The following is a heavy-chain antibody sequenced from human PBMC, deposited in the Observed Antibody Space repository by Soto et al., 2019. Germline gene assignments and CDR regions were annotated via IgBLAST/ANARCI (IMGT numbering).Heavy chain of an antibody. CDR1: GDSVSSNSAA. CDR3: ARGILYCSSTSCYTLYYYYGMDV. Sequence: PSQTLSLTCAISGDSVSSNSAAWNWIRQSPSRGLEWLGRTYYRSKWYNDYAVSVKRRITINPDTSKNQFSLQLNSVTPEDTAVYYCARGILYCSSTSCYTLYYYYGMDVWGQGTTVTVSS. CDR2: TYYRSKWYN. J-gene: IGHJ6*02. V-gene: IGHV6-1*01. D-gene: IGHD2-2*02.